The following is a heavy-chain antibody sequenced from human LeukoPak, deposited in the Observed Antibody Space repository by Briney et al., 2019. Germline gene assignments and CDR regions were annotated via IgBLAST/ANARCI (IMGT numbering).Heavy chain of an antibody. CDR3: ARGRYCSADICSGGDAFDI. CDR2: IYTRGST. Sequence: SETLSLTCTVSGCSINNYYWSWIRQPAGKGLEWIGRIYTRGSTNYNPSLKSRVTMSVDTSKNQFSLKLSSVTAADTAVYYCARGRYCSADICSGGDAFDIWGQGTMVSVSS. D-gene: IGHD2-15*01. CDR1: GCSINNYY. J-gene: IGHJ3*02. V-gene: IGHV4-4*07.